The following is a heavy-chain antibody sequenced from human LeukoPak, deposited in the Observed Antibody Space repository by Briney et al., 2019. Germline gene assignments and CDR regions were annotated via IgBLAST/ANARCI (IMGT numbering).Heavy chain of an antibody. CDR3: ARGGGNFDQ. CDR2: IKQDGSDK. CDR1: GFSCSTYW. Sequence: GGSLRLSCAASGFSCSTYWMSWARQAPGKGLEWVANIKQDGSDKYYVDSVKGRFTISRDNAKNSLYLQMNSLRAEDTAVYYCARGGGNFDQWGQGTLVTVSS. V-gene: IGHV3-7*01. J-gene: IGHJ4*02. D-gene: IGHD2-15*01.